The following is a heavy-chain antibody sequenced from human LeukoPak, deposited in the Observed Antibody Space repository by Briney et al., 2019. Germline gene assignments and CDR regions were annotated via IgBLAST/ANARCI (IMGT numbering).Heavy chain of an antibody. CDR3: ARVRIILFEVVAGPFDY. CDR2: INPSGGST. V-gene: IGHV1-46*01. D-gene: IGHD2-15*01. J-gene: IGHJ4*02. Sequence: ASVKVSCKASGYNFISNYMHWGRQAPGQGLEWMGIINPSGGSTSYAQKFQDRVTMTRDTSTSTVYMELSSLKSEDTAVYYCARVRIILFEVVAGPFDYWGQGTLVTVSS. CDR1: GYNFISNY.